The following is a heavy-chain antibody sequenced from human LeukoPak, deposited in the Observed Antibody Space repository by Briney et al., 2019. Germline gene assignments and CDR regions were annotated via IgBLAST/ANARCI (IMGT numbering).Heavy chain of an antibody. CDR2: ISSSTSYI. CDR1: GFTFDDYG. CDR3: ARENSGSYYQFDC. Sequence: GSLRLSCAASGFTFDDYGMSWVRQAPGKGLEWVSSISSSTSYIYYADSVKGRLTISRDNAKNSLYLQMNSLRPEDTAVYYCARENSGSYYQFDCWGQGTLVTVSS. V-gene: IGHV3-21*01. D-gene: IGHD1-26*01. J-gene: IGHJ4*02.